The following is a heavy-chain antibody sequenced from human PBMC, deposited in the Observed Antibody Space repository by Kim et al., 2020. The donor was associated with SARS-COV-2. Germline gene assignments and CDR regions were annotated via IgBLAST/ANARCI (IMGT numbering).Heavy chain of an antibody. CDR3: ATDRDWAFDY. V-gene: IGHV3-7*03. D-gene: IGHD3-9*01. CDR2: IKQDGGEK. Sequence: GGSLRLSCAASGSSFSSYWVTWVRQAPGKGLEWVANIKQDGGEKYYVDSVKDRLTITRDNAKNSLYLQMNSLRAEDTAVYYWATDRDWAFDYWGQGTPVTVSS. CDR1: GSSFSSYW. J-gene: IGHJ4*02.